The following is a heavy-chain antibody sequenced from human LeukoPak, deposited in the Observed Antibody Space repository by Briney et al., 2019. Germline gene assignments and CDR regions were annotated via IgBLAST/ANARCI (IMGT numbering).Heavy chain of an antibody. J-gene: IGHJ6*02. D-gene: IGHD6-6*01. V-gene: IGHV4-59*01. CDR3: ARDPSSYYYGMDV. Sequence: PSETLFLTCTVSGGSISNYYWSRIRQPPGKGLEWIGYIHYSGSTNYNPSLKSRVTISVDTSKNQFSLKLSSATAADTAVYFCARDPSSYYYGMDVWGQGTTVTASS. CDR2: IHYSGST. CDR1: GGSISNYY.